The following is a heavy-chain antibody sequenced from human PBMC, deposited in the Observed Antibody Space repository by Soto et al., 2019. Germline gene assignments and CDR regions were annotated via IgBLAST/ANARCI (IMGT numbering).Heavy chain of an antibody. V-gene: IGHV1-18*01. CDR2: ISANSGDT. Sequence: QVQLVQSGAEVKKPGASVKVSCKAAGYSFTSHGISWVRQAPGQGREWMGWISANSGDTNYAQKLQGRVTVTTDTSTSTAYLELRSLRSEYTAVYYCARMVRGSNIDYHHYIVVWGKGTTVTVSS. CDR3: ARMVRGSNIDYHHYIVV. D-gene: IGHD3-10*01. J-gene: IGHJ6*03. CDR1: GYSFTSHG.